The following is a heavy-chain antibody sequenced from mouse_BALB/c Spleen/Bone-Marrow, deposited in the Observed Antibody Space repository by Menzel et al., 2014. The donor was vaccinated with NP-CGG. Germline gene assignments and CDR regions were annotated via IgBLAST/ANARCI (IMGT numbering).Heavy chain of an antibody. Sequence: QVQLQQPGPGLVRPSQSLSIPCTASGFSLTSYGVHWVRQSPGKGLEWLGVIWSGGSTDYNAAFISRLSISKDNSKSQVFFKMSSLQANDTAIYYCARNSRGYGNSFAYWGQGTLVTVSA. CDR3: ARNSRGYGNSFAY. CDR2: IWSGGST. D-gene: IGHD2-10*02. CDR1: GFSLTSYG. V-gene: IGHV2-2*02. J-gene: IGHJ3*01.